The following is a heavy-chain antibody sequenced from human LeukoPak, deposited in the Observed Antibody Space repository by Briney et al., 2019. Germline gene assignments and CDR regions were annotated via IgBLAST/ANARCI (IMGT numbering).Heavy chain of an antibody. CDR3: ARRGMGSRCVDC. J-gene: IGHJ4*02. CDR1: GGSISSSSFY. Sequence: SETLSLTCTVSGGSISSSSFYWGWLRPPPRKGLKWIGTIYSTGSTYYTPSLKGRVTISVDTSKLRFFMRLSAVTDEDTGVYYCARRGMGSRCVDCWGQGTLVTVSS. V-gene: IGHV4-39*01. D-gene: IGHD3-10*01. CDR2: IYSTGST.